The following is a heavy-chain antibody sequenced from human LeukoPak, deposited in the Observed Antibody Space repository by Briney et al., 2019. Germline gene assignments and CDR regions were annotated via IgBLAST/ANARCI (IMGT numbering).Heavy chain of an antibody. D-gene: IGHD3-16*01. CDR1: GGFIRNSNYY. Sequence: PSETLSLTCTVSGGFIRNSNYYWGWIRQAPGKDLEWIGNIFYSGTTYYNPSLKSRVTISVDTSKNQFSLNLRSVTATDTAVYYCVRDAYDWGQGTLVIVSS. J-gene: IGHJ4*02. V-gene: IGHV4-39*01. CDR2: IFYSGTT. CDR3: VRDAYD.